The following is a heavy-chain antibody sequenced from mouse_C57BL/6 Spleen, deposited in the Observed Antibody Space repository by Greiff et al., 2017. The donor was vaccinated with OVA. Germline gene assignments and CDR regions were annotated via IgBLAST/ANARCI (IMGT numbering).Heavy chain of an antibody. Sequence: VKLQESGAELVRPGASVTLSCKASGYTFTDYEMHWVKQTPVHGLEWIGAIDPETGGTAYNQKFKGKAILTADKSSSTAYMELRSLTSEDSAVYYCTRLVNWYFDVWGTGTTVTVSS. CDR1: GYTFTDYE. D-gene: IGHD2-1*01. CDR2: IDPETGGT. V-gene: IGHV1-15*01. J-gene: IGHJ1*03. CDR3: TRLVNWYFDV.